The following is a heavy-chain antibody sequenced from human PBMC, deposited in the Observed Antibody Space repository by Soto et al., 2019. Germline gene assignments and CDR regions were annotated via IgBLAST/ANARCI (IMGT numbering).Heavy chain of an antibody. J-gene: IGHJ4*02. V-gene: IGHV1-18*01. CDR2: ISAHNGNT. D-gene: IGHD1-26*01. CDR1: GYGFTTYG. Sequence: QVHLVQSGAEVKKPGASVKVSCKGSGYGFTTYGITWVRQAPGQGLEWMAWISAHNGNTNYAQKPXAXVXXTRDTSTSTAYMELRSLRSDDTAVYYCASGMYGDYWGQGALVTASS. CDR3: ASGMYGDY.